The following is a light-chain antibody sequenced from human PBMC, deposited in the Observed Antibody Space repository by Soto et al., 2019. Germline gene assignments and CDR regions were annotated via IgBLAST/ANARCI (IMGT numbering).Light chain of an antibody. CDR3: LQDYVYPRT. CDR2: GAS. J-gene: IGKJ1*01. Sequence: AIQMTQSPSSLSASVGDRVTITCRASQDIRTELGWYQQRPGKAPNLLIYGASTLQGGVPARISGSGSGTEFTLTISGLQPEDFATYYCLQDYVYPRTFGQGTKVEIK. CDR1: QDIRTE. V-gene: IGKV1-6*01.